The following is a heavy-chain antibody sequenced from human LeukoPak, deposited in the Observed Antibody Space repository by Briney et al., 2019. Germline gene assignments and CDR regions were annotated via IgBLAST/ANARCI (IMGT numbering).Heavy chain of an antibody. CDR3: ARDYPTSGIVTIFDY. CDR1: GFTFNNYA. CDR2: ITTSGGST. V-gene: IGHV3-23*01. Sequence: GGSLRLSCASSGFTFNNYAMTWVRQAPGKGLGWVSSITTSGGSTYCPDSVKRRFTISRDNSKTTVYLQMSSLRAEDTAVYYCARDYPTSGIVTIFDYWGQGTLVTVSS. D-gene: IGHD1-1*01. J-gene: IGHJ4*02.